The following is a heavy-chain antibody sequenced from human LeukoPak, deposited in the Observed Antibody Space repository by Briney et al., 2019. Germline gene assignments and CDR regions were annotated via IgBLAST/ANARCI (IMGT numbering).Heavy chain of an antibody. CDR2: IIPILGIA. J-gene: IGHJ5*02. V-gene: IGHV1-69*04. CDR3: ARDLAMVRGEYWFDP. D-gene: IGHD3-10*01. Sequence: SVKVSCKASGGTFSNYTISWVRQAPGQGLEWMGRIIPILGIANYAQKFQGRVTITADKSTSTAYMELSSLRSEDTAVYYCARDLAMVRGEYWFDPWGQGTLVTVSS. CDR1: GGTFSNYT.